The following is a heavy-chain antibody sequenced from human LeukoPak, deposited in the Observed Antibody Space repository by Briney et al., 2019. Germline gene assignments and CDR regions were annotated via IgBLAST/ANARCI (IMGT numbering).Heavy chain of an antibody. D-gene: IGHD6-13*01. V-gene: IGHV1-8*01. Sequence: ASVKVSCKASGYTFTSYDINWVRQATGQGLEWMGWMNPNSGNTGYAQKFQGRVTMTRNTSISTAYMELSSLRSEATAVYYCARGPTIAAAEDDAFDIWGQGTMVTVSS. CDR2: MNPNSGNT. CDR3: ARGPTIAAAEDDAFDI. CDR1: GYTFTSYD. J-gene: IGHJ3*02.